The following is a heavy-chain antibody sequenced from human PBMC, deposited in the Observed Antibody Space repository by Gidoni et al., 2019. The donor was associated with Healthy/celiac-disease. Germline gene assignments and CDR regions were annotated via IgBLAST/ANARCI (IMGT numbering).Heavy chain of an antibody. Sequence: EVQLMESGRGLLQPGGSLRLCWAASGFTFSSYAMSWVRPAPGKGLGWVSAISVSGGSTYYADSVKGRFTISRDNSKNTLYLQMNSLRAEDTAVYYCAKDRDQDYIWGSPSWGQGTLVTVSS. J-gene: IGHJ5*02. D-gene: IGHD3-16*01. CDR3: AKDRDQDYIWGSPS. V-gene: IGHV3-23*01. CDR2: ISVSGGST. CDR1: GFTFSSYA.